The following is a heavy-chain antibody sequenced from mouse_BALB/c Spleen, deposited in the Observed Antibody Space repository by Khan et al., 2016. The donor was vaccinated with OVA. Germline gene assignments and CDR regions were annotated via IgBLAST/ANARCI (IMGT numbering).Heavy chain of an antibody. CDR2: IYPGTDNT. V-gene: IGHV1-76*01. CDR1: GYIFTTYW. CDR3: AREEALYYFDS. J-gene: IGHJ2*02. D-gene: IGHD3-2*02. Sequence: QMQLEESGAELVRPGASVKLSCKTSGYIFTTYWIHWVKQRSGKGLEWIARIYPGTDNTYYNEKFKDKAKLTADKSSSTAYMNLSSRKSEDSAVYFCAREEALYYFDSGGQGTSLPVSS.